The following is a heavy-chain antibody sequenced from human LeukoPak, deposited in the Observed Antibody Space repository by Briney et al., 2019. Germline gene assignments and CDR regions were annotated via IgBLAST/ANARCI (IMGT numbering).Heavy chain of an antibody. CDR3: AISKSRVAAAGTQLDY. J-gene: IGHJ4*02. CDR1: GFIFSDYY. V-gene: IGHV3-23*01. Sequence: GGSLRLSCAASGFIFSDYYMNWVRQAPGKGLEWVSAISGSGGSTYNADSVKGRFIISRDNSKNTLYLQMNSLRAEDTALYYCAISKSRVAAAGTQLDYWGQGTLVTVSS. D-gene: IGHD6-13*01. CDR2: ISGSGGST.